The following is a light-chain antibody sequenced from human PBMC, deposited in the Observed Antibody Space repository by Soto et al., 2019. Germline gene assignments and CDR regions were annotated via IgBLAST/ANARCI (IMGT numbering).Light chain of an antibody. CDR3: QQNYSTLSIT. V-gene: IGKV1-39*01. CDR1: ESIARH. Sequence: DIQMTQSPSSLSASVGDRFTITCRASESIARHLNWYQQKPGKAPKRLIYAASSLRNGVTSKFRGGGSGTDFTLTISNLQPEDFATYYGQQNYSTLSITFGQGTRL. CDR2: AAS. J-gene: IGKJ5*01.